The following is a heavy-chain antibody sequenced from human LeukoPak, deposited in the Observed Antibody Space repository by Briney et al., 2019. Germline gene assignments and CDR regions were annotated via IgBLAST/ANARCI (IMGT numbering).Heavy chain of an antibody. CDR2: FDPEDGET. V-gene: IGHV1-24*01. CDR3: ATDLYYYGSGSYLSGY. CDR1: GYTLTELS. Sequence: ASVKVSCKVSGYTLTELSMHWVRQAPGKGLEWMGGFDPEDGETIYAQKFQGRVTMTEDTSTDTAYMELSSLRSEDTAVYCCATDLYYYGSGSYLSGYWGQGTLVTVSS. J-gene: IGHJ4*02. D-gene: IGHD3-10*01.